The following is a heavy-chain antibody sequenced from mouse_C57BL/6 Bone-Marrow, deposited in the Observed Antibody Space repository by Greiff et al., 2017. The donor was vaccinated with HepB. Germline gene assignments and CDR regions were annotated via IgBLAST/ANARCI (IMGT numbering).Heavy chain of an antibody. V-gene: IGHV1-47*01. D-gene: IGHD2-2*01. J-gene: IGHJ3*01. Sequence: VQLQQSGAELVKPGASVKMSCKASGYTFTTYPIEWMKQTHGKSLEWIGNFHPYNDDTKYNEKFKGKATLTVEKSSSTVYLELSRLTSDDSAVYYCARRGYDGGAWFAYWGQGTLVTVSA. CDR1: GYTFTTYP. CDR3: ARRGYDGGAWFAY. CDR2: FHPYNDDT.